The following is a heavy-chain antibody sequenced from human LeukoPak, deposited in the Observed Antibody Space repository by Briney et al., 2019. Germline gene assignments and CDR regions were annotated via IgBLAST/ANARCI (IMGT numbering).Heavy chain of an antibody. CDR3: ATPYCGTISCLDVFDI. J-gene: IGHJ3*02. CDR1: GVSISSDKYY. D-gene: IGHD2-21*01. Sequence: SETLSLTCTVSGVSISSDKYYWSWIRQRPGKGLEWIGYMYYSGSTSYNPSLKSRVSISLGTPKNQFSLKLTSVTAADTAVYYRATPYCGTISCLDVFDIWGQGTMVTVSS. CDR2: MYYSGST. V-gene: IGHV4-31*03.